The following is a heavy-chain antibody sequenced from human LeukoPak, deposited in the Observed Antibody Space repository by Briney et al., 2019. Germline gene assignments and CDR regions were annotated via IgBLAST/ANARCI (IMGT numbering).Heavy chain of an antibody. D-gene: IGHD3-22*01. V-gene: IGHV3-23*01. CDR3: AYTASITMIVVPHAFDI. CDR1: GFTFSGYG. CDR2: ISGSGGST. J-gene: IGHJ3*02. Sequence: HPGGSLRLSCAASGFTFSGYGMSWVRQAPGKGLEWVSAISGSGGSTYYADSVKGRFTISRDNSKNTLYLQMNSLRAEDTAVYYCAYTASITMIVVPHAFDIWGQGTTVTVSS.